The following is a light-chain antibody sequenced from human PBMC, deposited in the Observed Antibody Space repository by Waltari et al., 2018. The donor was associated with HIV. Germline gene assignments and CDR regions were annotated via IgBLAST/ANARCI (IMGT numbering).Light chain of an antibody. CDR1: SSDVGGYNY. V-gene: IGLV2-14*01. CDR2: VVS. J-gene: IGLJ2*01. Sequence: QSALTQPASVSGSPGQSITISCTGTSSDVGGYNYVYWYQQHPGKAPKLMVYVVSNRPSGVSTRFSGSKSGNTASLTISGLQAEDEADYYGSSYTSSSTLVFGGGTKLTVL. CDR3: SSYTSSSTLV.